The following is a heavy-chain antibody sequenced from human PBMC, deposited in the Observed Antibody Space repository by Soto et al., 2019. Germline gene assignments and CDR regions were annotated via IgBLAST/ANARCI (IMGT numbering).Heavy chain of an antibody. CDR2: IYYDGNS. CDR3: ARDRRWVPRGPNNRLDL. V-gene: IGHV4-30-4*01. CDR1: GGSINSGDYY. J-gene: IGHJ5*02. D-gene: IGHD1-1*01. Sequence: SETLSLTCTVSGGSINSGDYYWTWVRQPPGKGLEWIGYIYYDGNSQHNPSLKSLVTMSIDTSKNQFSLNLSSVTAADTAVYYCARDRRWVPRGPNNRLDLWGQGSQVTVSS.